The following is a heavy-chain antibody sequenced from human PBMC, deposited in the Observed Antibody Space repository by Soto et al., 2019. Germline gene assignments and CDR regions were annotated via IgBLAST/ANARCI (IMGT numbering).Heavy chain of an antibody. CDR2: INHRGRT. Sequence: QVQLRQWVAGLLKPSETLSLTCAVYGGSFSGYYWSWIRQPPGEGLEWIGEINHRGRTNHNPSLKSRVTRSLDTSKNQCSRKLSSVTAADTAVYYCARGARKYYYGMDVWGQGTTVTVSS. CDR3: ARGARKYYYGMDV. CDR1: GGSFSGYY. V-gene: IGHV4-34*01. J-gene: IGHJ6*02.